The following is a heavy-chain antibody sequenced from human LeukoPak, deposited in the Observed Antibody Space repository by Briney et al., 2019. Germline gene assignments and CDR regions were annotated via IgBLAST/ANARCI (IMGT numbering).Heavy chain of an antibody. D-gene: IGHD3-22*01. V-gene: IGHV1-69*08. CDR3: AKGDYYDSSGSSPKDYYGMDV. Sequence: SVKVSCKASGGSFNIYTMNWVRQAPGQGLEWMGRIIPVFGTKNYAQKFQGRVTITADKSTSTAYMELSSLRSEDTAVYYCAKGDYYDSSGSSPKDYYGMDVWGQGTTVTVSS. CDR2: IIPVFGTK. CDR1: GGSFNIYT. J-gene: IGHJ6*02.